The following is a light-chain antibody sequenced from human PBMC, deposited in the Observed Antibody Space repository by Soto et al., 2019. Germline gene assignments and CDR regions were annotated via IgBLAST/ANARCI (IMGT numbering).Light chain of an antibody. CDR1: SSNIGTNY. J-gene: IGLJ3*02. Sequence: QSVLTQPPSVSAAPGQTVTISCSGSSSNIGTNYVSWYQQLPGTAPKLLMYDNNKRPSGIPDRVSGSKSGTSATLGITGLQTGDEADYYCGTWDSSLSAVVFGGGTKLAVL. CDR3: GTWDSSLSAVV. V-gene: IGLV1-51*01. CDR2: DNN.